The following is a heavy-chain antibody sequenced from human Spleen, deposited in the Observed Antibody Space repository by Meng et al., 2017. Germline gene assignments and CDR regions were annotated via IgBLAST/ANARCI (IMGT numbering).Heavy chain of an antibody. CDR3: ARCLPDFWSGYYNYYYLYGMDV. CDR2: INAGDGNT. D-gene: IGHD3-3*01. Sequence: ASVKVSCKASGYTFTSYAIHWVRQAPGQRLEWMGWINAGDGNTKYSHQFQGRVTISSDTSASTAYMELSSLRSEDTAVYYCARCLPDFWSGYYNYYYLYGMDVWGQGTTVTVPS. CDR1: GYTFTSYA. J-gene: IGHJ6*02. V-gene: IGHV1-3*01.